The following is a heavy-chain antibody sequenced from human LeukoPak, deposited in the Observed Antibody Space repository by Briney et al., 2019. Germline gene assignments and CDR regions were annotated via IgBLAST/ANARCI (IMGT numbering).Heavy chain of an antibody. J-gene: IGHJ4*02. Sequence: GGSLRLSCAASGFTVSSNYMSWVRQAPGKGLEWVSVIYSGGSTYYADSVKGRFTISRDNSKNTLYLQMNSPRAEDTAVYYCARIRSGYDFDYWGQGTLVTVSS. V-gene: IGHV3-66*01. CDR2: IYSGGST. D-gene: IGHD5-12*01. CDR1: GFTVSSNY. CDR3: ARIRSGYDFDY.